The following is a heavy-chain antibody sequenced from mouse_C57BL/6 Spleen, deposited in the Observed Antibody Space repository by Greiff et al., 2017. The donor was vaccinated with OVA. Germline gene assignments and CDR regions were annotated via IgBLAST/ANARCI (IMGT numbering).Heavy chain of an antibody. CDR2: IHPNSGST. CDR1: GYTFTSYW. CDR3: ARSYYGSSYEGLTAWFAY. V-gene: IGHV1-64*01. D-gene: IGHD1-1*01. Sequence: QVQLQQPGAELVKPGASVKLSCKASGYTFTSYWMHWVKQRPGQGLEWIGMIHPNSGSTNYNEKFKSKATLTVDKSSSTAYMQLSSLTSEDSAVYYCARSYYGSSYEGLTAWFAYWGQGTLVTVSA. J-gene: IGHJ3*01.